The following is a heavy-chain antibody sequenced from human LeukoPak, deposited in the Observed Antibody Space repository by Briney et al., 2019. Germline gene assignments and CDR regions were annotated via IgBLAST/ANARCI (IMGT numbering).Heavy chain of an antibody. V-gene: IGHV3-30*02. J-gene: IGHJ4*02. CDR2: IRYDGRIK. Sequence: GGSLRLSCAASGFTFSSYGMHWVRQAPGKGLEWVAFIRYDGRIKHYADSVKGRSTISRDNSKKMVHLQMDSLRADDTAIYYCAKDHSASDAGYWGQGTLVTVSS. CDR1: GFTFSSYG. D-gene: IGHD2-21*01. CDR3: AKDHSASDAGY.